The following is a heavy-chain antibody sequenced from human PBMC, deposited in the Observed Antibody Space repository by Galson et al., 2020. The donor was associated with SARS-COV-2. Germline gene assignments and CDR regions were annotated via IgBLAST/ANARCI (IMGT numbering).Heavy chain of an antibody. V-gene: IGHV4-38-2*02. Sequence: SETLSLTCSVSGYSISSNYYWAWIRQPPEKGLEWIGTVFHSGSTHYNPSLTSRVTISVDTSQNHLSLRLTSVTAADAAVYDCARWTYAEVWSGHKPHGMDVWGQGTTVTVSS. D-gene: IGHD3-3*01. CDR3: ARWTYAEVWSGHKPHGMDV. J-gene: IGHJ6*02. CDR1: GYSISSNYY. CDR2: VFHSGST.